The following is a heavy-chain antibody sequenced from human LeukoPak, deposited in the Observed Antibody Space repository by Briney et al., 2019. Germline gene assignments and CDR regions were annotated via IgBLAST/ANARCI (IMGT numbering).Heavy chain of an antibody. D-gene: IGHD3-10*01. J-gene: IGHJ6*02. CDR1: GFTFSSYA. V-gene: IGHV3-23*03. Sequence: GGSLRLSFAASGFTFSSYAMSWVRQAPGKGLEWVSVIYSGGSTYYADSVKGRFTISRDNSKNTLYLQMNSLRAEDTAVYYCAKGVGFGELLYLRYYYYGMDVWGQGTTVTVSS. CDR2: IYSGGST. CDR3: AKGVGFGELLYLRYYYYGMDV.